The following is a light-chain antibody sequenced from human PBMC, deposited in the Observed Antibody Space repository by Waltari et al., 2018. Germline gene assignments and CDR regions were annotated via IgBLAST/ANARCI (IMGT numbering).Light chain of an antibody. CDR2: VNSDGSH. V-gene: IGLV4-69*01. J-gene: IGLJ3*02. Sequence: QLVLTQSPSASASLGASVKLTCTLSSGHSTNVIAWLQKRPEEGPRYLMKVNSDGSHNKGDEIPDRFSGSSSGGERYLPISSLQSEDEADYYCQTGGHGTWVFGGGTKLTVL. CDR1: SGHSTNV. CDR3: QTGGHGTWV.